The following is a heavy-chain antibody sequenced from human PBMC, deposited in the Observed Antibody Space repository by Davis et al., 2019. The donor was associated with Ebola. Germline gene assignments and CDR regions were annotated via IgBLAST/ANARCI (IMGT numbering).Heavy chain of an antibody. D-gene: IGHD3-10*01. V-gene: IGHV6-1*01. CDR2: TYYNSKWYS. Sequence: HPQTLSLTCAISGDSVSGSSGAWNWIRQSPSRGLEWLGRTYYNSKWYSDYAVSVKSRITINPDTSKNQFSLQLNSVTLEDTALYYCARGWFRGGMDVWGEGTTVTVSS. J-gene: IGHJ6*04. CDR3: ARGWFRGGMDV. CDR1: GDSVSGSSGA.